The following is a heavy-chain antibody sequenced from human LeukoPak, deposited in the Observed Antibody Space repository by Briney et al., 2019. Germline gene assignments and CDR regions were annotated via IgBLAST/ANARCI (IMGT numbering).Heavy chain of an antibody. CDR1: GFTFSSYA. D-gene: IGHD3-3*01. CDR3: AKDGATPYYDFWSGHQGYFDY. V-gene: IGHV3-23*01. J-gene: IGHJ4*02. CDR2: ISGSGGST. Sequence: GGSLRLSCAASGFTFSSYAMSWVRQAPGQGLEWVSAISGSGGSTYYADSVKGRFTISRDNSKNTLYLQMNSPRAEDTAVYYCAKDGATPYYDFWSGHQGYFDYWGQGTLVTVSS.